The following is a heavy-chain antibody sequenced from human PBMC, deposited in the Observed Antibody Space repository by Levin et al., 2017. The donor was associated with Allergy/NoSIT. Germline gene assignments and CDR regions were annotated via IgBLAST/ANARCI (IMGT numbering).Heavy chain of an antibody. Sequence: SETLSLTCTVSGGSISSYYWSWIRQPPGKGLEWIGYIYYSGSTNYNPSLKSRVTISVDTSKNQFSLKLSSVTAADTAVYYCARVDTAMVGGFDYWGQGTLVTVSS. D-gene: IGHD5-18*01. CDR1: GGSISSYY. CDR2: IYYSGST. J-gene: IGHJ4*02. CDR3: ARVDTAMVGGFDY. V-gene: IGHV4-59*01.